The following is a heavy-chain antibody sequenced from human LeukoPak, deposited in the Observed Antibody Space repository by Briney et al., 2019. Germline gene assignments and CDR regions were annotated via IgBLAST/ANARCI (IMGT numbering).Heavy chain of an antibody. D-gene: IGHD3-10*01. CDR1: GFTFDDYA. Sequence: GGSLRLSCAASGFTFDDYAMHWVRQAPGKGLEWVSLISWGGGSTYYADSVKGRFTISRDYSKNSLYLQMNSLRAEDTALYYCAKDRGYYGSGSFALGVWGKGTTVTVSS. V-gene: IGHV3-43D*03. CDR3: AKDRGYYGSGSFALGV. CDR2: ISWGGGST. J-gene: IGHJ6*04.